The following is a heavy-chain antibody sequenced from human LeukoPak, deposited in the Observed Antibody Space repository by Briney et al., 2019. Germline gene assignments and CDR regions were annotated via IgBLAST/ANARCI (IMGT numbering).Heavy chain of an antibody. V-gene: IGHV6-1*01. Sequence: SQTLSLTCAISGDSISNKNAAWNWIRQSPSRALEWLGKTYYKSNWYNDYATSVKSRITINPDTSKNQISLQLNSVTPEDTAIYYCARAEVGTTGWFDPWGQGTLVTVSS. CDR3: ARAEVGTTGWFDP. CDR2: TYYKSNWYN. D-gene: IGHD1-26*01. CDR1: GDSISNKNAA. J-gene: IGHJ5*02.